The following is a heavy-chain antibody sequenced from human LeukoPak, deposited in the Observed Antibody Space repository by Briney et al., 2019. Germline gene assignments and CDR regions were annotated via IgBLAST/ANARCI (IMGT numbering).Heavy chain of an antibody. CDR2: INDDGSDT. D-gene: IGHD2-2*02. Sequence: GGSLRPSCAASGLTFKLYWMHWVRQVPGKRPVWVSRINDDGSDTIYADSVRGRFTISRDNSKNTLYLQMNSLRAEDTAVYYCAKSRIVVVPAAIRLDAFDIWGQGTMVTVSS. J-gene: IGHJ3*02. CDR3: AKSRIVVVPAAIRLDAFDI. V-gene: IGHV3-74*01. CDR1: GLTFKLYW.